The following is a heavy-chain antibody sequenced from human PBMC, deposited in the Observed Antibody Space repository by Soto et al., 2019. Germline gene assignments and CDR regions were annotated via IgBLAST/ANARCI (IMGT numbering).Heavy chain of an antibody. J-gene: IGHJ6*02. Sequence: LSLTCAVSGGSISSGGYSWSWIRQPPGKGLEWIGYIYHSGSTYYNPSLKSRVTISVDRSKNQFSLKLSSVTAADTAVYYCARDSSSYYYYYGMDVWGQGTTVTVSS. CDR2: IYHSGST. CDR1: GGSISSGGYS. V-gene: IGHV4-30-2*01. D-gene: IGHD6-6*01. CDR3: ARDSSSYYYYYGMDV.